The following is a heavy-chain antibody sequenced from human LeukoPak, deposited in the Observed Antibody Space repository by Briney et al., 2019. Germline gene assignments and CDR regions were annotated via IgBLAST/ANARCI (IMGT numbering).Heavy chain of an antibody. J-gene: IGHJ4*02. CDR3: ARGVPRSGSASYFDY. V-gene: IGHV3-30*09. CDR1: GFTFSSYA. D-gene: IGHD1-26*01. Sequence: PGRSLRLSCAASGFTFSSYAMHWVRQAPGKGLEWVAVISYDGSNKYYADSVKGRFAISRDNSKNTLYLQMNSLRAEDTAVYYCARGVPRSGSASYFDYWGQGTLVTVSS. CDR2: ISYDGSNK.